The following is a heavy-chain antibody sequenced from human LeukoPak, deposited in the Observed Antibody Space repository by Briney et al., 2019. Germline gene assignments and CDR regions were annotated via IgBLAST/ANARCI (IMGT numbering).Heavy chain of an antibody. D-gene: IGHD6-19*01. J-gene: IGHJ4*02. CDR2: IIPIFGTA. CDR3: VCPGIAVAGPFDY. Sequence: ASVKVSCKASGGTFSSYAISWVRQAPGQGLEWMGGIIPIFGTANYAQKFQGRVTITADESTSTAYMELSSLRSEDTAVYYCVCPGIAVAGPFDYWGQGTLVTVSS. V-gene: IGHV1-69*13. CDR1: GGTFSSYA.